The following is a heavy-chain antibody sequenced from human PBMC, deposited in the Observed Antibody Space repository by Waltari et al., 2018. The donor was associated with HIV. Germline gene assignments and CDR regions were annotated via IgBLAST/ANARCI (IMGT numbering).Heavy chain of an antibody. CDR1: GGSISSSSYY. CDR2: IYYSGST. D-gene: IGHD4-17*01. Sequence: QLQLQESGPGLVKPSETLSLTCTVSGGSISSSSYYWGWIRQPPGKGLEWIGSIYYSGSTYYNPSLKSRVTISVDTSKNQFSLKLSSVTAADTAVYYCASAYGDYIYYYYGMDVWGQGTTVTVSS. V-gene: IGHV4-39*07. J-gene: IGHJ6*02. CDR3: ASAYGDYIYYYYGMDV.